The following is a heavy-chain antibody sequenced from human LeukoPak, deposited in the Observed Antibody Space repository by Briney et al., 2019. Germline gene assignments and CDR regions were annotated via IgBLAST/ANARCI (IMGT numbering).Heavy chain of an antibody. V-gene: IGHV3-33*08. Sequence: GGSLRLSCAASGFTFSSYGMHWVRQAPGKGLEWVAVIWYDGSNKYYADSVKGRFTISRDNSKNTLYLQMNSLRAEDTAVYYCAACSSGSFLFDYWGQGTLVTVSS. CDR1: GFTFSSYG. CDR3: AACSSGSFLFDY. D-gene: IGHD3-10*01. J-gene: IGHJ4*02. CDR2: IWYDGSNK.